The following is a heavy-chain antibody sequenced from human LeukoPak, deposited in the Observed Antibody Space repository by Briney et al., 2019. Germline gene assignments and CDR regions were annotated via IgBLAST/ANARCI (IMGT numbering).Heavy chain of an antibody. V-gene: IGHV1-18*01. D-gene: IGHD2-8*01. CDR3: ARDHILLMVYALDTLDY. CDR2: ISAYNGNT. Sequence: ASVKVTCKASGYTFTSYGISWVRQAPGQGLEWMGWISAYNGNTNYAQKLQGRVTMTTDTSTSTAYMELRSLRSDDTAVYYCARDHILLMVYALDTLDYWGQGTLVTVSS. J-gene: IGHJ4*02. CDR1: GYTFTSYG.